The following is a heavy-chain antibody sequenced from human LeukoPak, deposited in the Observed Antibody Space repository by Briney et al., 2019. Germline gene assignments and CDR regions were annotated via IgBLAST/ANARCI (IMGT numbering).Heavy chain of an antibody. J-gene: IGHJ4*02. CDR3: ARYIAVGGTFYFDY. CDR1: GDSISSYY. Sequence: SETLSLTCTVSGDSISSYYWSWIRQPPGKGLEWVGYIYYSGSTNYNPSLKSRLTISVDTSKKQFSLKLRSVTAAVTAVYYWARYIAVGGTFYFDYWGQGTLVTVSS. CDR2: IYYSGST. D-gene: IGHD6-19*01. V-gene: IGHV4-59*01.